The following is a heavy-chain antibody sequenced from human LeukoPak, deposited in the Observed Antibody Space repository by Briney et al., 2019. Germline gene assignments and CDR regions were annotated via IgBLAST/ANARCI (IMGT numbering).Heavy chain of an antibody. Sequence: SETLSLTCTVSGVSMSGYYWSWIRQPPGKGLDLIGHIDSSGITVYNAPLKSRVTISVDTSKNQFSLKLSSVTAADTAVYYCARERPSYYDILTGYYPRSLPYYFDYWGQGTLVTVSS. V-gene: IGHV4-59*12. CDR3: ARERPSYYDILTGYYPRSLPYYFDY. CDR2: IDSSGIT. D-gene: IGHD3-9*01. J-gene: IGHJ4*02. CDR1: GVSMSGYY.